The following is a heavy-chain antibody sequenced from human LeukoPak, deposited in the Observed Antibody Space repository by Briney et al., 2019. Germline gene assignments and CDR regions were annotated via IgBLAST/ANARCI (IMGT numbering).Heavy chain of an antibody. V-gene: IGHV3-23*01. CDR2: INARATSP. CDR3: AKESWFGEPSLDH. Sequence: PGGALRLSCAASGSTFSNYAMSWVRQAPGKGLEWLASINARATSPYYADSVKGRFAISRDNSENTLHLQMTSLRADDTAVYYCAKESWFGEPSLDHWGQGALVTVSA. CDR1: GSTFSNYA. D-gene: IGHD3-10*01. J-gene: IGHJ4*02.